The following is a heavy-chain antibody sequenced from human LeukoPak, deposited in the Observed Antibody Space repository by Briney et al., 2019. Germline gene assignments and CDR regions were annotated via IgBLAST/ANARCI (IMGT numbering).Heavy chain of an antibody. CDR1: GFTFADYV. D-gene: IGHD1-1*01. Sequence: GSLRLSCTASGFTFADYVMSWIRQPPGKRLEWIGDIYHSGNTDYNPSLKSRVTISEDASKNQFSLKLSSVTAADTAVYYCARVAYNERDGYYYYYMDVWGKGTTVTISS. J-gene: IGHJ6*03. CDR3: ARVAYNERDGYYYYYMDV. V-gene: IGHV4-59*12. CDR2: IYHSGNT.